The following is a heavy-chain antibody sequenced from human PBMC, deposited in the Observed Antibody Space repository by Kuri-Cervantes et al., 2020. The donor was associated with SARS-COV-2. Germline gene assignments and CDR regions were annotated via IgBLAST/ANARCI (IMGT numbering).Heavy chain of an antibody. CDR2: IYPGDSDT. CDR3: ARRSWYFDL. Sequence: KVSCKGSGYSFTNYWIGWVRQVPGRGLEWMGIIYPGDSDTRYSPSFQGQVTISADKSISTAYLQWSSLKASDTAMYYCARRSWYFDLWGRGTLVTVSS. V-gene: IGHV5-51*01. CDR1: GYSFTNYW. J-gene: IGHJ2*01.